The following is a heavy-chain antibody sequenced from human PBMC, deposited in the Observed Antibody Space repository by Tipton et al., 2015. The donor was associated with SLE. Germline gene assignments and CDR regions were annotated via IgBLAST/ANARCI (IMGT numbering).Heavy chain of an antibody. Sequence: TLSLTCTVSGYSISSGYYWGWIRQPPGKGLEWTGNIYHSGSTYYNPSLKSRVTISVDTSKNQFSLKLSSVTAADTAVYYCARRLITIFGVVRYYFDYWGQGTLVTVSS. D-gene: IGHD3-3*01. V-gene: IGHV4-38-2*02. CDR1: GYSISSGYY. CDR3: ARRLITIFGVVRYYFDY. J-gene: IGHJ4*02. CDR2: IYHSGST.